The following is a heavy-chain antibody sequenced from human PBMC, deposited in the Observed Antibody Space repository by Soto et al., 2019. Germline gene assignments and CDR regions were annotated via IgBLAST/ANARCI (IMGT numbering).Heavy chain of an antibody. CDR1: GGLFSSYP. D-gene: IGHD3-3*01. CDR3: ARGVSGYTGFNEF. Sequence: QEQLVQSGAEVKKPGSSVKVSCKASGGLFSSYPISWVRQFPGQGLEWMGGIIPVFQTADYTQRFQGRVTITVHESPSTAYIELSSLRSENREVYYCARGVSGYTGFNEFGGQGTLVTFPS. V-gene: IGHV1-69*01. J-gene: IGHJ4*02. CDR2: IIPVFQTA.